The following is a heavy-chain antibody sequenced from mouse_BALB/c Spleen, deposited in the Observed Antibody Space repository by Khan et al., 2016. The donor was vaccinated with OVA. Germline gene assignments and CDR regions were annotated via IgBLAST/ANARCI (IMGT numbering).Heavy chain of an antibody. CDR3: ASLAYYFASERFAY. J-gene: IGHJ3*01. V-gene: IGHV5-6*01. CDR1: GFTFSTYG. Sequence: EVQLVESGGDLVKPGGSLKLSCAASGFTFSTYGMSWVRQAPEKRLEWVATVSTGGSYTYYPDSVKGRFTISGDKAKNTPYLQMSGLRSEDTAMFYYASLAYYFASERFAYWGQGTLLTVSA. D-gene: IGHD1-1*01. CDR2: VSTGGSYT.